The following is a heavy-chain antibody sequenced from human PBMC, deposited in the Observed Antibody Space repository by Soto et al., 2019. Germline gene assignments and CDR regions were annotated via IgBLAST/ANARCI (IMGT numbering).Heavy chain of an antibody. D-gene: IGHD2-2*01. CDR1: GYTFTSYA. CDR2: INAGNGNT. J-gene: IGHJ6*03. Sequence: QVQLVQSGAEVKKPGASVKVSCKASGYTFTSYAMHWVRQAPGQRLEWMGWINAGNGNTKYSQKFQGRVTITRDTAASTAYMELSSVRSEDTAVYYFAREVVPAAIDDYYYMDGWGKGTTVTVSS. CDR3: AREVVPAAIDDYYYMDG. V-gene: IGHV1-3*01.